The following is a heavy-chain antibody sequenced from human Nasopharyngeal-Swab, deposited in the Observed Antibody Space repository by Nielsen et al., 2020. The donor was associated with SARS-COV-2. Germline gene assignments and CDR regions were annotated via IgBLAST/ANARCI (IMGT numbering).Heavy chain of an antibody. Sequence: GASLQLCWACSGFTFSSYGMHWVRQAPGKGLEWVAVISYDGSNKYYADSVKGRFTISRDNSKNTLYLQMNSLRAEDTAVFYCAKDASVYGIPYYFDYWGQGTLVTVSS. J-gene: IGHJ4*02. CDR3: AKDASVYGIPYYFDY. V-gene: IGHV3-30*18. CDR1: GFTFSSYG. D-gene: IGHD2-8*01. CDR2: ISYDGSNK.